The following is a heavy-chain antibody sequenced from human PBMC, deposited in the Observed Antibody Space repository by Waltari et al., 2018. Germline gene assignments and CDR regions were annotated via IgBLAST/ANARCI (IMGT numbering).Heavy chain of an antibody. J-gene: IGHJ6*02. V-gene: IGHV4-61*09. CDR3: ARDWVGATTSHYYYYGMDV. Sequence: VQLQESGPGLVKPSQTLSLTCTVSGASISIGSSYWSWIRHPAGKGLEGIGYIYTSGRTNYNPSLKSRVTISVDTSKNQFSLKLSSVTAADTAVYYCARDWVGATTSHYYYYGMDVWGQGTTVTVSS. D-gene: IGHD1-26*01. CDR2: IYTSGRT. CDR1: GASISIGSSY.